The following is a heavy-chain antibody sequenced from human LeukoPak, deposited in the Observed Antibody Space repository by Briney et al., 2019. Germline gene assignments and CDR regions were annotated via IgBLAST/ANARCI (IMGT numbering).Heavy chain of an antibody. V-gene: IGHV3-23*01. CDR3: AKDSRIVPAATEFDY. Sequence: GGSLRLSCAASGFTFSSYAMSWVRQTPGMRLEWVSAITDSGGGTYYADSVKGRFTISRVNSKNTLYLQMNSLRAEDTAVYYCAKDSRIVPAATEFDYWGQGTLVTVSS. D-gene: IGHD2-2*01. J-gene: IGHJ4*02. CDR2: ITDSGGGT. CDR1: GFTFSSYA.